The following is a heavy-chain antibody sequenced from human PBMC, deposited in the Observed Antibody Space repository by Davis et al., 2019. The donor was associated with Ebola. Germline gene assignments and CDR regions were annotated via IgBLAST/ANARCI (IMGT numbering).Heavy chain of an antibody. CDR2: ISSSSSTI. V-gene: IGHV3-48*01. D-gene: IGHD1-1*01. J-gene: IGHJ6*02. CDR1: GFTFSSYA. CDR3: AREKLERLIPPYSYGMDV. Sequence: GGSLRLSCAASGFTFSSYAMSWVRQAPGKGLEWVSYISSSSSTIYYADSVKGRFTISRHNSKNTLYLQMNSLRAEDTAVYYCAREKLERLIPPYSYGMDVWGQGTTVTVSS.